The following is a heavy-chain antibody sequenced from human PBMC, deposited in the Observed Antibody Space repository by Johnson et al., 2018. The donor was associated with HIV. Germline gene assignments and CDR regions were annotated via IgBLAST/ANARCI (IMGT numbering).Heavy chain of an antibody. J-gene: IGHJ3*01. CDR2: IRYDGNNK. CDR1: GFTFSSYG. CDR3: AKGEAQEGWIQLWSYAFDF. D-gene: IGHD5-18*01. Sequence: QVQLVESGGSVIRPGESLRLSCAASGFTFSSYGMHWVRQAPGKGLEWVAFIRYDGNNKYYADSVKGRFAISRDNSKNTLYLQMSNLRSEETAVYYCAKGEAQEGWIQLWSYAFDFWGRWTMVTVSS. V-gene: IGHV3-30*02.